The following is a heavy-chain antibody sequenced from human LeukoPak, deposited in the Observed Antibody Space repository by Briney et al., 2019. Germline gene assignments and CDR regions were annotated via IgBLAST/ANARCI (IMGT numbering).Heavy chain of an antibody. CDR1: GFTFSSYA. Sequence: GGSLRLSCAASGFTFSSYAMSWVRQAPGKGLEWVSAISGSGGSTYYADSVKGRFTISRDNSKNTLYLQMNSLKIEDTAVYYCTRSLAAAGTEWFDPWGQGTLVTVSS. CDR2: ISGSGGST. J-gene: IGHJ5*02. CDR3: TRSLAAAGTEWFDP. V-gene: IGHV3-23*01. D-gene: IGHD6-13*01.